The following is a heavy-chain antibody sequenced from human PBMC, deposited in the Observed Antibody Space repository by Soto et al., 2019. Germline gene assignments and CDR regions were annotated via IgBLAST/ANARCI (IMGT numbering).Heavy chain of an antibody. CDR2: ISFDESKI. V-gene: IGHV3-30*18. D-gene: IGHD2-2*01. CDR1: GFSFTNYD. J-gene: IGHJ4*02. CDR3: AKDWRNGGYCNNARCFVLSSVGYFFDY. Sequence: QVQLVESGGGVVQPGTSLRLSCAASGFSFTNYDMHWVRQSPGKGLEWVAVISFDESKIRYADSVQGRFSISRDISQNTLFLQMNSLGPEDAAVYYCAKDWRNGGYCNNARCFVLSSVGYFFDYWGQGTLVTVSS.